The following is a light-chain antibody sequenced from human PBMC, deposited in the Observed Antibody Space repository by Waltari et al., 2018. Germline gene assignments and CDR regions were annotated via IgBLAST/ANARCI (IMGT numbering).Light chain of an antibody. J-gene: IGKJ2*03. CDR1: ENIGSY. V-gene: IGKV1-39*01. CDR3: QHSFETPYS. Sequence: DLHMTQSPPSLSASIGDRVTITCRASENIGSYLNWYQQKSGEVPRLLTYAASTLQSGVPPRFSGSRSGTDFTFTISSLQPEDCAVYYCQHSFETPYSFGQGTKVEIK. CDR2: AAS.